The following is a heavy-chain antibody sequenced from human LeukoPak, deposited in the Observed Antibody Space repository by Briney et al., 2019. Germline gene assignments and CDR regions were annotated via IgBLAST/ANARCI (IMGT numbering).Heavy chain of an antibody. V-gene: IGHV3-21*01. CDR1: GFTFSTYS. Sequence: GGSLRLSCAASGFTFSTYSMNWVRQAPGTGLEWVSYISSSSTYIFYADSVKGRFTISRDNAKNSLYLQMNSLRAEDTAVYYCARHQSSGWYYFDSWGQGTLVTVSS. CDR2: ISSSSTYI. D-gene: IGHD6-19*01. CDR3: ARHQSSGWYYFDS. J-gene: IGHJ4*02.